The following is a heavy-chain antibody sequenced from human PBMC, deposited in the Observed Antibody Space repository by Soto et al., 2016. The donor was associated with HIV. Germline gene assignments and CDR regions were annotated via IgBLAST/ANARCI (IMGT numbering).Heavy chain of an antibody. CDR2: ISYDGSNK. D-gene: IGHD3-22*01. V-gene: IGHV3-30*04. Sequence: AASGFTFSSYAMHWVRQAPGKGLEWVAVISYDGSNKYYADSVKGRFTISRDNSKNTLYLQMNSLRAEDTAVYYCARVIRVERSYYYDNSGPFDLWGRGTLVTVSS. CDR3: ARVIRVERSYYYDNSGPFDL. CDR1: GFTFSSYA. J-gene: IGHJ2*01.